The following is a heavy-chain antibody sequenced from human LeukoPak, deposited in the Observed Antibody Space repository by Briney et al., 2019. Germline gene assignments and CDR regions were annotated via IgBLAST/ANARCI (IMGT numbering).Heavy chain of an antibody. V-gene: IGHV1-46*01. J-gene: IGHJ4*02. D-gene: IGHD3-22*01. CDR3: ARDLLPNYDSSGNYSPFDY. CDR1: GYTFTSYY. Sequence: ASVKVSCKASGYTFTSYYMHWVRQAPGDGLEWMGIINPSGGSTSYAQKFQGRVTMTRDTSTSTVYMELSSLRSEDTAVYYCARDLLPNYDSSGNYSPFDYWGQGTLVTVSS. CDR2: INPSGGST.